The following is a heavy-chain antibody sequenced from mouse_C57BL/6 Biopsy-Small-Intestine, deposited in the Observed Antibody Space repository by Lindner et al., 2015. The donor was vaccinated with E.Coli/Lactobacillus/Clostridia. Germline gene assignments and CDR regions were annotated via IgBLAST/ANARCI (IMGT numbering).Heavy chain of an antibody. D-gene: IGHD3-3*01. V-gene: IGHV9-3*02. J-gene: IGHJ4*01. CDR2: INTNTGNP. Sequence: VKVSCKASGDTLTMYTFNWVRQAPGQGLEWMGWINTNTGNPTYAQGFTGRFVFSLDTSVSTAYLQISSLKAEDTAVYYCARDILGDSYGPDYWGQGTLVTVSS. CDR1: GDTLTMYT. CDR3: ARDILGDSYGPDY.